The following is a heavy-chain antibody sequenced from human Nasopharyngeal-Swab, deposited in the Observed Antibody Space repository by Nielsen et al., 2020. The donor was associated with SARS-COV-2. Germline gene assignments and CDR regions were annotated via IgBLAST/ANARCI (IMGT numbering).Heavy chain of an antibody. D-gene: IGHD4-17*01. V-gene: IGHV4-31*03. Sequence: SETLSLTCTVSGGSISSGGYYWSWIRQHLGKGLEWIGYIYYSGSTYYNPSLKSRVTISVDTSKNQFSLKLSSVTAADTAVYYCARGYGDYGDYYWFDPWGQGTLVTVSS. CDR1: GGSISSGGYY. J-gene: IGHJ5*02. CDR3: ARGYGDYGDYYWFDP. CDR2: IYYSGST.